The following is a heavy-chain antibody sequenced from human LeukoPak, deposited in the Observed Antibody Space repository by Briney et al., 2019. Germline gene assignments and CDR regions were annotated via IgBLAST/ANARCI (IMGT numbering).Heavy chain of an antibody. Sequence: LSLTCTVSGSSISNYYWSWIRQAPGKGLEWVSYISSSGSTIYYADSVKGRFTISRDNAKNSLYLQMNSLRAEDTAVYYCARDGWVYSSSWYVFDYYYYMDVWGKGTTVTVSS. D-gene: IGHD6-13*01. CDR2: ISSSGSTI. CDR3: ARDGWVYSSSWYVFDYYYYMDV. V-gene: IGHV3-11*04. J-gene: IGHJ6*03. CDR1: GSSISNYY.